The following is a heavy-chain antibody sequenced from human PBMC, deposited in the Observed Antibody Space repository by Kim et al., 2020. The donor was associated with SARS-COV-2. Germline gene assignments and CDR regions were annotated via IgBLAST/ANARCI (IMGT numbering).Heavy chain of an antibody. CDR3: ARAVLTGPYYYGMDV. Sequence: GGSLRLSCAASGFTFSTYTMSWVRQAPGKGLEWVSSISSRSDHIYYADSLKGRISISRDNAKNSLYLQMNSLRVEDTAVYYCARAVLTGPYYYGMDVWGQGTTVPVCS. CDR2: ISSRSDHI. D-gene: IGHD3-9*01. V-gene: IGHV3-21*01. J-gene: IGHJ6*02. CDR1: GFTFSTYT.